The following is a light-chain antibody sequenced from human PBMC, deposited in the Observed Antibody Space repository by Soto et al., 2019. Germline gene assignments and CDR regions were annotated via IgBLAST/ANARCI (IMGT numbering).Light chain of an antibody. Sequence: DIQMTQSPSSLSASVGDRVTITCRASQSISSYLNWYQLKPGKAPKLLIYAASNFQSGVPSKFSGSGSGTDFTLTISSLQPEDFATYYFQQSDSMPPTFGGGTKVEIK. CDR3: QQSDSMPPT. V-gene: IGKV1-39*01. CDR1: QSISSY. CDR2: AAS. J-gene: IGKJ4*01.